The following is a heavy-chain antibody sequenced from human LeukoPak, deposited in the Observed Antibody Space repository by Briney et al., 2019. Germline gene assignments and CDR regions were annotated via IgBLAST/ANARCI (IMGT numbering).Heavy chain of an antibody. D-gene: IGHD3-9*01. V-gene: IGHV4-38-2*02. J-gene: IGHJ4*02. CDR2: IYHSGST. CDR1: GYSISSGYY. Sequence: PSETLSLTCTVSGYSISSGYYWGWIRQPPGKGLEWIGSIYHSGSTYYNPSLKSRVTISVDTSKNQFSLKLSSVTSADTAVYYCASSSYDILPSVTFDYWGQGTLVTVSS. CDR3: ASSSYDILPSVTFDY.